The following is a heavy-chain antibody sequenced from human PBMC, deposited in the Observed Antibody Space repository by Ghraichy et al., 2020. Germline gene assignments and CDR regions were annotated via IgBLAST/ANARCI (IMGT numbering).Heavy chain of an antibody. CDR1: GDSVSSNSVA. V-gene: IGHV6-1*01. CDR3: AKEDARVFWD. Sequence: SQTLSLTCAISGDSVSSNSVAWNWIRQSPSRGLEWLGRTYYRSKWYSDYAVSVKSRITINPDTSKNQFSLHLNSVTPEDTAVYYCAKEDARVFWDWGQGTLVTVSS. D-gene: IGHD6-13*01. CDR2: TYYRSKWYS. J-gene: IGHJ4*02.